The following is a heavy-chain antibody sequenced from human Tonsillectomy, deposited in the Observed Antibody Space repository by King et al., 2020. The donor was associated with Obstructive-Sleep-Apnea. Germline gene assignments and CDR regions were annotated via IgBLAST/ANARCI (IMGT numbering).Heavy chain of an antibody. D-gene: IGHD2-15*01. Sequence: QLVQSGGEVKNPGASVKVSCKASGYTFTSYGVTWVRQAPGQGLEWRGWTSAYNNNTNYAQKFQGRVTMTTDQSTTPAYMELRSLRSDDTAVFYCARDQKGYCSGGTCSPPAYWGQGTLVTVSS. V-gene: IGHV1-18*04. CDR1: GYTFTSYG. CDR3: ARDQKGYCSGGTCSPPAY. J-gene: IGHJ4*02. CDR2: TSAYNNNT.